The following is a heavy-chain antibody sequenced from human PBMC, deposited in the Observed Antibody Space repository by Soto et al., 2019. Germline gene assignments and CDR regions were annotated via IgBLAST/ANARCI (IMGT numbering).Heavy chain of an antibody. CDR3: ARHKGGYYSGVDV. V-gene: IGHV4-39*01. CDR1: HACIYRDGSS. CDR2: IYYSGTT. Sequence: ETPSITRAVPHACIYRDGSSYAVFCQPPGKGLEWIENIYYSGTTYYSPSLKSRVTISVDTSKNQFSLKLSSVTAADTAVYYCARHKGGYYSGVDVWGQGTTVT. J-gene: IGHJ6*02. D-gene: IGHD3-16*01.